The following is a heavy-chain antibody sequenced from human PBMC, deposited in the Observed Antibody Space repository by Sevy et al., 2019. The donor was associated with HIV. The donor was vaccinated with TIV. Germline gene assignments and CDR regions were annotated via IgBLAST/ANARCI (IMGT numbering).Heavy chain of an antibody. Sequence: GGSLRLSCAASGFTFSGSAMHWVRQASGKGLEWVGRIRSKANSYATAYAASVKGRFTISRDDSKNTAYLQMNSLKTEDTAVYYCTRPYYDILTGQRDLDYWGQGTLVTVSS. CDR3: TRPYYDILTGQRDLDY. V-gene: IGHV3-73*01. CDR1: GFTFSGSA. J-gene: IGHJ4*02. D-gene: IGHD3-9*01. CDR2: IRSKANSYAT.